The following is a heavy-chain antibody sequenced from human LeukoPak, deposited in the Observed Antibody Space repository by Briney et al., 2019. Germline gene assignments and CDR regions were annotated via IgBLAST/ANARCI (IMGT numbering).Heavy chain of an antibody. D-gene: IGHD6-19*01. CDR2: ISYDGSNK. CDR1: GFTFSSYA. CDR3: ATSTLAVAGVRYYYYGMDV. V-gene: IGHV3-30*04. Sequence: GGPLRLSCAASGFTFSSYAMHWVRQAPGKGLEWVAVISYDGSNKYYADSVKGRFTISRDNSKNTLYLQMNSLRAEDTAVYYCATSTLAVAGVRYYYYGMDVWGKGTTVTVSS. J-gene: IGHJ6*04.